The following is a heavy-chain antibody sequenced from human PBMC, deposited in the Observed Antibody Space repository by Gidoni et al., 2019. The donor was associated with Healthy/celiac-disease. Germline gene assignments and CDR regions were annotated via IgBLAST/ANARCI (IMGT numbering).Heavy chain of an antibody. J-gene: IGHJ3*02. CDR1: GVPFSHYA. CDR2: ISGSGGST. Sequence: EVQLLASGGGLVQPGGYLRPSCAALGVPFSHYAMSWVRQAPGKGLAWVSSISGSGGSTYYADSVMCRFTISRDNSKKTLYLQRNSLRAEYTAVYYCAKVALLVGAHSRDDAFDIWGQGTMVTVSS. D-gene: IGHD1-26*01. CDR3: AKVALLVGAHSRDDAFDI. V-gene: IGHV3-23*01.